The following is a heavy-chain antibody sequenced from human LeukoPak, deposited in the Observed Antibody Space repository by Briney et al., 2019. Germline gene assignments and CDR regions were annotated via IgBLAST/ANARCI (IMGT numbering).Heavy chain of an antibody. J-gene: IGHJ4*02. CDR1: GFTFSSYG. CDR3: AKERDTAIVTIDY. D-gene: IGHD5-18*01. Sequence: GGSLRLSCAASGFTFSSYGMRWVRQAPGKGLEWVAFIRYDGSNKYYADSVKGRFTISRDNSKNTLYLQMNSLRAEDTAVYYCAKERDTAIVTIDYWGQGTLVTVSS. CDR2: IRYDGSNK. V-gene: IGHV3-30*02.